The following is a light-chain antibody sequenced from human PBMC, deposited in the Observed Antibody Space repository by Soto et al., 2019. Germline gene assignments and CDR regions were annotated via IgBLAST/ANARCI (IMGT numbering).Light chain of an antibody. V-gene: IGKV1-5*01. CDR2: DAS. J-gene: IGKJ1*01. CDR3: QQYNDFWT. Sequence: DIQMTQSPSTLSASVGDRVTITCRASQTINNWLAWYQQKPGKAPNLLIFDASSLEGGVPSRFSGSGSGTEFTLTISSLQPDDFATYYCQQYNDFWTFGQGTKVDIK. CDR1: QTINNW.